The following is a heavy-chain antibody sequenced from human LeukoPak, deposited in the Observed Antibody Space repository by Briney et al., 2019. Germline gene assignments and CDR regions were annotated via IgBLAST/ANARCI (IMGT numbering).Heavy chain of an antibody. CDR3: ARSHTQGGRGAFDI. CDR2: ITSGGGSI. D-gene: IGHD3-16*01. CDR1: GFTFSDYS. J-gene: IGHJ3*02. V-gene: IGHV3-11*01. Sequence: PGGSLRFSCTASGFTFSDYSLSWIRQSPGKGLEWISYITSGGGSIFYADFVEGRFTISRDNAENSLYLQMNSLKTEDTAVYYCARSHTQGGRGAFDIWGQGTMVTVSS.